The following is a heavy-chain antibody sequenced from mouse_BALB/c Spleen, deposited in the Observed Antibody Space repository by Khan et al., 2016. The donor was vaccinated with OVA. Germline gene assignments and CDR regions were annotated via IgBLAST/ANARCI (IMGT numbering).Heavy chain of an antibody. V-gene: IGHV1S137*01. Sequence: QVQLKESGAELVRPGVSVKISCKGSGYTFTDFTVHWVKQSHVKSLEWIGVISSYYGDATYNQNFKDKATLTVDKSSSTAYMELARLTSEDSAILYCARGGGGDRFAYWGQGTLVTVSA. CDR1: GYTFTDFT. CDR3: ARGGGGDRFAY. CDR2: ISSYYGDA. J-gene: IGHJ3*01.